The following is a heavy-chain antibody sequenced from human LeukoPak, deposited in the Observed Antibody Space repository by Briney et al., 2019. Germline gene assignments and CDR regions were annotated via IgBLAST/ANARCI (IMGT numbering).Heavy chain of an antibody. V-gene: IGHV3-30-3*01. D-gene: IGHD1/OR15-1a*01. CDR3: ANNWNKDN. Sequence: PGGSLRLSCAASGFTFSSYAMHWVRQAPGKGLEWVAVISYDGSNKYYADSVKGRFTISRDNSKNTLYLQMNSLRAEDTAVYYCANNWNKDNWGQGTLVTVSS. J-gene: IGHJ4*02. CDR1: GFTFSSYA. CDR2: ISYDGSNK.